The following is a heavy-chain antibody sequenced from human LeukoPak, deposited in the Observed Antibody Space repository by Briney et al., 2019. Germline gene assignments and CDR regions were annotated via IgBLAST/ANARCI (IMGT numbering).Heavy chain of an antibody. D-gene: IGHD3-22*01. J-gene: IGHJ4*02. V-gene: IGHV4-38-2*02. Sequence: SETLSLTCTVSGYSISSGYYWGWIRQPPGKGLEWIGSIYHSGSTYYNPSLKSRVTISVDTSKNQFSLKLSSVTAADTAVYYCARDSVVGSSGYYNVWGQGTRVTVSS. CDR2: IYHSGST. CDR1: GYSISSGYY. CDR3: ARDSVVGSSGYYNV.